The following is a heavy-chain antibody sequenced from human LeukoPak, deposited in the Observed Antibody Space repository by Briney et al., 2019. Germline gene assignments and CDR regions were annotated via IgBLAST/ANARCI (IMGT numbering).Heavy chain of an antibody. Sequence: GGSLRLSCAASGFTFTSYSMNWVRQAPGKGLEWVSTISGGGGSTYYADSVKGRFTISRDNSKNTLYLQMNSLRAEDTAVYYCAKEDRSSGWYATNDYWGQGTLVTVSS. CDR3: AKEDRSSGWYATNDY. CDR1: GFTFTSYS. D-gene: IGHD6-19*01. V-gene: IGHV3-23*01. J-gene: IGHJ4*02. CDR2: ISGGGGST.